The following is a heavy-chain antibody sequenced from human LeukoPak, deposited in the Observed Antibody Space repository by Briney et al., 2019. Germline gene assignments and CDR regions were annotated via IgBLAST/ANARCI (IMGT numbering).Heavy chain of an antibody. CDR1: GGSISSGGYY. V-gene: IGHV4-31*03. D-gene: IGHD1-26*01. CDR3: ASDIGGNNWFDP. J-gene: IGHJ5*02. CDR2: IYYSGST. Sequence: PSETLSHTCTVSGGSISSGGYYWSWIRQHPGKGLEWIGYIYYSGSTYYNPSLKSRVTISVDTSKNQFSLKLSSVTAADTAVSYCASDIGGNNWFDPWGQGTLVTVSS.